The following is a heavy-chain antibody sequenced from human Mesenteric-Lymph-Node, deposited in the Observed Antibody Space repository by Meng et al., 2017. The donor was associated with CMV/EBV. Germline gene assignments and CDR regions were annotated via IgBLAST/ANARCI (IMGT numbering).Heavy chain of an antibody. Sequence: GESLKISCAASGFTFRSFGMHWVRQAPGKGLEWVAVISYDGSNKYYADSVKGRFTISRDNSKNTLYLQMNSLRAEDTAVYYCAREVVVVPAAGYYYYYGMDVWGQGTTVTVSS. CDR2: ISYDGSNK. D-gene: IGHD2-2*01. CDR3: AREVVVVPAAGYYYYYGMDV. CDR1: GFTFRSFG. V-gene: IGHV3-30-3*01. J-gene: IGHJ6*02.